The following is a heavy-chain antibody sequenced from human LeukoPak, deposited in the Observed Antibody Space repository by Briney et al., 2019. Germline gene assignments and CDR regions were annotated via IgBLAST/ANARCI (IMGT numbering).Heavy chain of an antibody. CDR2: ISGSSTYI. D-gene: IGHD5-12*01. V-gene: IGHV3-21*04. CDR1: GFTFSRYT. Sequence: GGSLRLSCAASGFTFSRYTMNWVRQAPGKGLEWVSSISGSSTYIYYADSVKGRFTISRDNSKNTLYLQMNSLRAEDTAVYYCAKDPWASDIVATLFDYWGQGTLVTVSS. J-gene: IGHJ4*02. CDR3: AKDPWASDIVATLFDY.